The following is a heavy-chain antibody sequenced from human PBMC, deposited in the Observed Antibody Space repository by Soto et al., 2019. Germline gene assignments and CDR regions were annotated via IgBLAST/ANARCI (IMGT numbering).Heavy chain of an antibody. D-gene: IGHD4-17*01. V-gene: IGHV4-39*07. J-gene: IGHJ4*02. CDR1: GGSISSSNYH. Sequence: PSETLSLTCTVSGGSISSSNYHWDWIRQPPGKGLEWIGSIYHSGSTYYNPSLKSRVTISVDRSKNQFSLKLSSVTAADTAVYYCARASTTVTTLDYWGQGTLVTVS. CDR3: ARASTTVTTLDY. CDR2: IYHSGST.